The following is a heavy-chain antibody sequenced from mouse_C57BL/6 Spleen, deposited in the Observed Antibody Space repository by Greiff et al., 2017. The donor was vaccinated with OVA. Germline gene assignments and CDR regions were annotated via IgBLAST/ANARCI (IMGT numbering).Heavy chain of an antibody. V-gene: IGHV5-4*03. CDR2: ISDGGSYT. CDR3: ARFDV. J-gene: IGHJ1*03. CDR1: GFTFSSYA. Sequence: EVMLVESGGGLVKPGGSLKLSCAASGFTFSSYAMSWVRQTPEKRLEWVATISDGGSYTYYPDNVQGRFTISRDNAKTNLYLQMSHLKSEDTAMYYCARFDVWGTGTTVTVSS.